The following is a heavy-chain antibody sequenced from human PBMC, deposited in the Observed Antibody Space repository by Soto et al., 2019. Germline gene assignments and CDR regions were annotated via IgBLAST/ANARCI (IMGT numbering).Heavy chain of an antibody. D-gene: IGHD2-15*01. V-gene: IGHV1-3*05. J-gene: IGHJ4*02. Sequence: QVQLVQSGAEEKKPGASVKVSCKASGFTFTSYAMHWVRQAPGQRLEWMGWINAGNGNTKYSQKFQGRVTITRDTSASTAYMELSSLRSEDTAVYYCARGTVVTHFDYWGQGTLVTVSS. CDR3: ARGTVVTHFDY. CDR2: INAGNGNT. CDR1: GFTFTSYA.